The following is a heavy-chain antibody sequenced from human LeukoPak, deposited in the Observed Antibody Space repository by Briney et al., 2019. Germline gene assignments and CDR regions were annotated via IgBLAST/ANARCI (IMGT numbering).Heavy chain of an antibody. CDR1: GFTFSSRA. CDR3: ARDPIASAASGGDS. Sequence: KAGGSLRLSCAASGFTFSSRAMNWVRQAPGKGLEWVSSITSRSSYTYYADSMKGRFTISRDNAKNSLYLQMNSLRAEDTAIYYCARDPIASAASGGDSWGQGTLVTVSS. D-gene: IGHD6-13*01. J-gene: IGHJ4*02. CDR2: ITSRSSYT. V-gene: IGHV3-21*01.